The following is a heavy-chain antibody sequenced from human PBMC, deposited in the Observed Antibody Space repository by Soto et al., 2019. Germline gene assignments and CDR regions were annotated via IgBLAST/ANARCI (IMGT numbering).Heavy chain of an antibody. CDR1: GGAFNTFT. CDR2: IIPVFGSA. Sequence: QVQLVQSGPEVKKPGSSVRVSCKASGGAFNTFTLSWVRQAPGQGLEWMGGIIPVFGSADYAQKFQGKITITTEKSTRTVYMELSSLRAYDTAVYYCAIDSGHVSGTTYNHYSCGLDVWGHGTTVKVSS. CDR3: AIDSGHVSGTTYNHYSCGLDV. J-gene: IGHJ6*02. V-gene: IGHV1-69*06. D-gene: IGHD1-1*01.